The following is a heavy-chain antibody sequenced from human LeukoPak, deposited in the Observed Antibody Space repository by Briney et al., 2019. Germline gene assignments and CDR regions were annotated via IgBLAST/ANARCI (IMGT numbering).Heavy chain of an antibody. CDR2: FDPEDGET. CDR3: ATDELERRIFDY. V-gene: IGHV1-24*01. J-gene: IGHJ4*02. D-gene: IGHD1-1*01. CDR1: GYSLTELS. Sequence: ASVKVSCKVSGYSLTELSMHWLRQAPGKGLEWMGGFDPEDGETIYAQKFQGRVTMTEDTSTDTAYMELSSLRSEDTAVYYCATDELERRIFDYWGQGTLVTVSS.